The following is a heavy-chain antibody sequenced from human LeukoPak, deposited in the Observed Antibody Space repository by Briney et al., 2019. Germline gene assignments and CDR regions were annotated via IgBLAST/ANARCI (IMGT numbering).Heavy chain of an antibody. CDR3: ARTLGYCSSTSCYEYAFDI. Sequence: GGSLRLSCAASGFTFSSYSMNWVRQAPGKGLEWVSSISSSSSDIYYADSVKGRFTISRDNAKNSLYLQTNSLRAEDTAVYYCARTLGYCSSTSCYEYAFDIWGQGTMVTVSS. D-gene: IGHD2-2*01. V-gene: IGHV3-21*01. J-gene: IGHJ3*02. CDR2: ISSSSSDI. CDR1: GFTFSSYS.